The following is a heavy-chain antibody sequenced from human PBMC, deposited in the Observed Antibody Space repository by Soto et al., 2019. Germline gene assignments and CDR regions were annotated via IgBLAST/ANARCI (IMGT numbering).Heavy chain of an antibody. CDR1: GYTFTYRY. Sequence: SVKVSCKASGYTFTYRYLHWVRQAPGQALEWMGWITPFNGNTDYAQKFQDRVTITRDRSMSTAYMELSSLRSEDTAMYYCARSEEAFGELAMDVWGQGTTVTVSS. CDR3: ARSEEAFGELAMDV. CDR2: ITPFNGNT. V-gene: IGHV1-45*02. J-gene: IGHJ6*02. D-gene: IGHD3-10*01.